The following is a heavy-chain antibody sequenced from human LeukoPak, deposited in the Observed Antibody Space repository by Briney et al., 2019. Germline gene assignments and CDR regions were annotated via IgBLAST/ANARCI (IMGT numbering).Heavy chain of an antibody. J-gene: IGHJ4*02. CDR2: IYYSGST. D-gene: IGHD6-6*01. CDR1: GGSISSGGYY. Sequence: SQTLSLTCTVSGGSISSGGYYWSWIRQHPGKGLEWIGYIYYSGSTYYNPSLKSRVTISVDTSKNQFSLKLSSVTAADTAVYHCAREDYSSSAGVPDYWGQGTLVTVSS. CDR3: AREDYSSSAGVPDY. V-gene: IGHV4-31*03.